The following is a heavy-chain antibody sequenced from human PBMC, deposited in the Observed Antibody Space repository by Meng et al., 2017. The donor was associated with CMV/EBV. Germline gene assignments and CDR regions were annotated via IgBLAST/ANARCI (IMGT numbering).Heavy chain of an antibody. CDR3: ARDMAILGFDP. CDR1: GGTFSSYA. Sequence: SCKASGGTFSSYAISWVRQAPGQGLEWMGGIIPIFGTANYAQKFQGRVTITTDESTSTAYMELSSLRSEDTAVYYCARDMAILGFDPWGQGTWSPSPQ. V-gene: IGHV1-69*05. CDR2: IIPIFGTA. D-gene: IGHD2-15*01. J-gene: IGHJ5*02.